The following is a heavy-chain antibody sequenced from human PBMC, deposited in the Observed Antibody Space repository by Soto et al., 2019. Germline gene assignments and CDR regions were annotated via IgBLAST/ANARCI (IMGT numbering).Heavy chain of an antibody. J-gene: IGHJ5*02. CDR3: ARARFQMRYGKPDFDA. V-gene: IGHV4-31*03. D-gene: IGHD3-10*01. Sequence: QVQLQESGPGLVKPSQTLSLTCTVSGGSITTGGSYWSWIRQHPGKGLEWIGNIYHSGTTYYNQSPKSRLTISVDTSKNHFSLMVDSVTAADTAVYYCARARFQMRYGKPDFDAWGQGTLVTVSS. CDR1: GGSITTGGSY. CDR2: IYHSGTT.